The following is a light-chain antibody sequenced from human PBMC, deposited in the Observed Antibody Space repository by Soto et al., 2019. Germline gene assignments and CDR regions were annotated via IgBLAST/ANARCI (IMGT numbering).Light chain of an antibody. Sequence: DIQLTQSPSFRSASVGDRVTITCRASQGISSYLAWYQQKPGKAPKLLIYTASTLQSGVPSRFSGSESGTEFTLTISSLQPEDFATYYCQQLNNYPRTFGQGTKVDIK. V-gene: IGKV1-9*01. CDR2: TAS. CDR1: QGISSY. CDR3: QQLNNYPRT. J-gene: IGKJ1*01.